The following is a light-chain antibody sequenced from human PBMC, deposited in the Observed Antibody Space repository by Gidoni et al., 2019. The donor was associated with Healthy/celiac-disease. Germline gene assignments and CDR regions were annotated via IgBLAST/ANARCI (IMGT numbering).Light chain of an antibody. Sequence: IQMTQSPSSLSASVGDRVTITCRASQSMSSYFNWYQQKPGKAPTLLIYAAASLQSVVPSRFSGSCSGTDFTLTSSSLQPDDVVTYCCQYSYRTPLTFGGGTKVEIK. J-gene: IGKJ4*01. CDR2: AAA. CDR3: QYSYRTPLT. V-gene: IGKV1-39*01. CDR1: QSMSSY.